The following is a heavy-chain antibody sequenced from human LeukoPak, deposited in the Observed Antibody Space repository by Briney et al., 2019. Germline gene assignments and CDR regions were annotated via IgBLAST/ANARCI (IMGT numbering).Heavy chain of an antibody. J-gene: IGHJ4*02. CDR1: GDSINSGDYY. Sequence: SQTLSLTCTVSGDSINSGDYYWSWIRQPPGKGLEWIGYISYNGNSYYSPSLKSRVSISTDTSRNQFSLRMTSVTAADTAVYFCGRSYSSSQDHWGRGILVAVSS. CDR2: ISYNGNS. D-gene: IGHD4-11*01. V-gene: IGHV4-30-4*08. CDR3: GRSYSSSQDH.